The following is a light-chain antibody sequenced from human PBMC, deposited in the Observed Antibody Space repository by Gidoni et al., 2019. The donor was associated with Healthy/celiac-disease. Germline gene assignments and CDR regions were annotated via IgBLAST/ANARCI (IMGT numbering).Light chain of an antibody. J-gene: IGKJ1*01. CDR1: QSISSY. CDR2: AAS. V-gene: IGKV1-39*01. CDR3: QHRYSTPRT. Sequence: DIQMTQSPSSLSASVGDRVTITCRASQSISSYLNWYQQKPGKAPKLLIYAASSLQSGVPSRFSGSGSGTDFTLTISSLQPEDFATYYCQHRYSTPRTFXQXTKVXIK.